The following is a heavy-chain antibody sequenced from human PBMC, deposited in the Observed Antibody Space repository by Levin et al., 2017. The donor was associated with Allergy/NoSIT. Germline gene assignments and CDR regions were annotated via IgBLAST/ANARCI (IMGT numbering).Heavy chain of an antibody. CDR3: ARRGTRDYYYYMDV. CDR2: IYPGDSDT. V-gene: IGHV5-51*01. Sequence: HGVSLKISCQGSGYSFTSYWIGWVRQMPGKGLEWMGIIYPGDSDTRYSPSFQGQVTISADKSISTAYLQWSSLKASDTAIYYCARRGTRDYYYYMDVWGKGTTVTVSS. J-gene: IGHJ6*03. D-gene: IGHD1-1*01. CDR1: GYSFTSYW.